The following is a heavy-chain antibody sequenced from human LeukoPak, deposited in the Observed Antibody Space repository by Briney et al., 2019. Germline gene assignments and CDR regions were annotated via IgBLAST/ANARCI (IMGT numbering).Heavy chain of an antibody. Sequence: GGSLRLSCAASGFTFSNAWMSWVRQAPGKGLEWVSAISGSGGSTYYADSVKGRFTISRDNSKNTLYLQMNSLRAEDTAVYYCAKARMRITMVRGVLTDYWGQGTLVTVSS. CDR1: GFTFSNAW. CDR3: AKARMRITMVRGVLTDY. V-gene: IGHV3-23*01. D-gene: IGHD3-10*01. J-gene: IGHJ4*02. CDR2: ISGSGGST.